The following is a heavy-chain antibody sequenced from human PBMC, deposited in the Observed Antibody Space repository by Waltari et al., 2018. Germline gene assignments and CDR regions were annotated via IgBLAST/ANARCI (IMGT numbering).Heavy chain of an antibody. D-gene: IGHD6-19*01. Sequence: QVQLQESGPGLVKPSAPLSLPCTVSGGSISSHYWSWIRQPPGKGLEWIGYIYDSGSTNYNPSLKSRVTISVDTSKNQFSLKLSSVTAADTAVYYCARDGSSGWYDYFDYWGQGTLVTVSS. CDR2: IYDSGST. J-gene: IGHJ4*02. CDR1: GGSISSHY. CDR3: ARDGSSGWYDYFDY. V-gene: IGHV4-59*11.